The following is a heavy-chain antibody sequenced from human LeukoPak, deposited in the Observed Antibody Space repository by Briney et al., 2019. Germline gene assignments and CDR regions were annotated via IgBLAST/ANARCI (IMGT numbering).Heavy chain of an antibody. Sequence: GGSLRLSCAASGFTFNVYCMYWVRQAPGKGLEWVAFIQDDGRNEYYADSVRGRFTISRDNSRNTLYLQLHSLRPEDTAVFFCAKAGILRFGELAYMHLWGRGTTVTVSS. D-gene: IGHD3-16*01. CDR1: GFTFNVYC. CDR3: AKAGILRFGELAYMHL. CDR2: IQDDGRNE. V-gene: IGHV3-30*02. J-gene: IGHJ6*03.